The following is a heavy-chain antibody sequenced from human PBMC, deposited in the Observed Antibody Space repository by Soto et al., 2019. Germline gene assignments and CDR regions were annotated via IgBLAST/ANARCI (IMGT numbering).Heavy chain of an antibody. V-gene: IGHV4-59*01. D-gene: IGHD3-22*01. CDR2: IHNSGTS. CDR3: ARDFYDSVGYTWFDS. CDR1: CDTSTSYY. Sequence: SETLSRTCTVSCDTSTSYYWGWIRQSPGKGLEWIGHIHNSGTSTHNPSLNGRVTISIDMSKKQFSLKLTSLTSADTAVYYCARDFYDSVGYTWFDSWSQGTLVTV. J-gene: IGHJ5*01.